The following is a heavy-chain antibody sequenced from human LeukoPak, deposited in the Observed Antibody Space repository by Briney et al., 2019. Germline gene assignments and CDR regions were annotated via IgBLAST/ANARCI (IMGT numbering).Heavy chain of an antibody. CDR3: ARHPPNWGIKYFDL. CDR2: ICYSGST. Sequence: KPSETLSLTCTVSGGSISSSSYYWGWIRQPPGKGLEWIGSICYSGSTYYNPSLKSRVTISVDTSKNQFSLKLSSVTAADTAVYYCARHPPNWGIKYFDLWGRGTLVTVSS. V-gene: IGHV4-39*01. D-gene: IGHD7-27*01. J-gene: IGHJ2*01. CDR1: GGSISSSSYY.